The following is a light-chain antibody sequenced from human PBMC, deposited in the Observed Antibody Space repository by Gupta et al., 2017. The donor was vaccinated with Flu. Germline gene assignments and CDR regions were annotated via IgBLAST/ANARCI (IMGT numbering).Light chain of an antibody. CDR3: QQYNNWPRT. CDR2: GAS. CDR1: QSVSSN. V-gene: IGKV3-15*01. J-gene: IGKJ1*01. Sequence: EIVITLPPATLSVSPGERATLSCRASQSVSSNLAWYQQKPGQAPRLLIYGASTRATGIPARFSGSGSGTEFTLTISSLQSEDFAVYYCQQYNNWPRTFGQGTKVEIK.